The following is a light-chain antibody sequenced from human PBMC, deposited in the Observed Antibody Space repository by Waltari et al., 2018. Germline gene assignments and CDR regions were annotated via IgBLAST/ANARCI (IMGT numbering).Light chain of an antibody. CDR2: EDS. Sequence: QPALTQPASVSGSPGPSITFSCPATISVVGIYHLVSGYQQHPGRAPKLMIYEDSKRPSVLSSRFSGSKSGNTASLTISGLQAEDEADYYCCSYAGSGTFVFGGGTKLTVL. V-gene: IGLV2-23*02. J-gene: IGLJ3*02. CDR3: CSYAGSGTFV. CDR1: ISVVGIYHL.